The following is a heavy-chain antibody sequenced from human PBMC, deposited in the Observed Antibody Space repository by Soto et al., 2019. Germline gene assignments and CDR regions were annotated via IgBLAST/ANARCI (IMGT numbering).Heavy chain of an antibody. V-gene: IGHV3-74*01. CDR1: GFTFSNYW. D-gene: IGHD5-18*01. CDR3: ATGGYSYGWGY. Sequence: EVQLVESGGGLVQPGGSLRLSCVGSGFTFSNYWMHWVRQVPGKGPVWVSRVNPAGSASSYADFVKGRFTVSRDNAKNTLDLKMNSLSADDTAVYYCATGGYSYGWGYWGQGTLVTVSS. J-gene: IGHJ4*02. CDR2: VNPAGSAS.